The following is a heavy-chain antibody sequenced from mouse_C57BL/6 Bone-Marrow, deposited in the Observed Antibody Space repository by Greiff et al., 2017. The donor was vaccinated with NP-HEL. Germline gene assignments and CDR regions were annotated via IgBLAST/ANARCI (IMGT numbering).Heavy chain of an antibody. J-gene: IGHJ2*01. CDR3: ARSDYYGSSY. V-gene: IGHV1-4*01. D-gene: IGHD1-1*01. CDR2: INPSSGYT. Sequence: QVQLQQSGAELARPGASVKMSCKASGYTFTSYTMHWVKQRPGQGLEWIGYINPSSGYTKYNQKFKSKATLTVDKSSSTAYMQLSSLTSEDSAVYYCARSDYYGSSYWGQGTTLTVSS. CDR1: GYTFTSYT.